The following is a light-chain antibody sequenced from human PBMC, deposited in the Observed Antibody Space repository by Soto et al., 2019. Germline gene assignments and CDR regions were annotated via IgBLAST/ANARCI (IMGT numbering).Light chain of an antibody. CDR1: QSIRYW. J-gene: IGKJ1*01. Sequence: DIEVSRAHSTLSASLLDIVTITCRASQSIRYWLAWYQQKPGKAPKLLIYDASTLESGVPTRFSGSGSGTEFTLTFSSLHPDDFATYSCQQHTLLSTFGQGTKVDIK. CDR3: QQHTLLST. CDR2: DAS. V-gene: IGKV1-5*01.